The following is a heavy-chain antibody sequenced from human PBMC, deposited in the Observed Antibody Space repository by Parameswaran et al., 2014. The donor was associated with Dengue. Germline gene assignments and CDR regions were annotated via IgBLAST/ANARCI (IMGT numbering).Heavy chain of an antibody. V-gene: IGHV1-69*04. J-gene: IGHJ6*02. CDR2: IIPILGIA. CDR3: ARGSVGGYYYYGMDV. Sequence: WVRQAPGQGLEWMGRIIPILGIANYAQKFQGRVTITADKSTSTAYMELSSLRSEDTAVYYCARGSVGGYYYYGMDVWGQGTTVTVSS.